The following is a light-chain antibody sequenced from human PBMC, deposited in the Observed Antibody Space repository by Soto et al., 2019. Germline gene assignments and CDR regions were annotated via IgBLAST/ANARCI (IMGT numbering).Light chain of an antibody. J-gene: IGKJ1*01. CDR1: QSVSSSY. V-gene: IGKV3-20*01. Sequence: EIVLTQSPGTLSLSPGERATLSCRSSQSVSSSYLAWYQQKPGQAPRLLIYDVSSRATGIPDRFSGSGSGTNITLTISRLETEDFAVYYCQQYGSSTTFGQGTKVEIK. CDR2: DVS. CDR3: QQYGSSTT.